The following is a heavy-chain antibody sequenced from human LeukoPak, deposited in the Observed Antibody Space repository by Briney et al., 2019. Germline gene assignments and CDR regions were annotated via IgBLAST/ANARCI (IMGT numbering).Heavy chain of an antibody. J-gene: IGHJ2*01. CDR1: GFSFSGYE. D-gene: IGHD4/OR15-4a*01. Sequence: HPGGSLRLSCAASGFSFSGYEMNWVRQAPGKGLEWVSYISSTSITMYYADSVKGRFTISRDNAKNSLYLQMNSLRAEDTAVYYCARDMVRSFWYFDLWGRGTLVTVSS. CDR3: ARDMVRSFWYFDL. V-gene: IGHV3-48*03. CDR2: ISSTSITM.